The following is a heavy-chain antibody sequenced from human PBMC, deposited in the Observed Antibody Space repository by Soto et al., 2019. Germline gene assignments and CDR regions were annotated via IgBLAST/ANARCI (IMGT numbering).Heavy chain of an antibody. Sequence: PGGSLRLSCAASGFTFSSYGMHWVRQAPGKGLEWVAVISYDGSNKYYADSVKGRFTISRDNSKNTLYLQMNSLRAEDTAVYYCAKDLNYLGIAAAGGFFDDWGQGTLVTVSS. CDR1: GFTFSSYG. D-gene: IGHD6-13*01. J-gene: IGHJ4*02. V-gene: IGHV3-30*18. CDR3: AKDLNYLGIAAAGGFFDD. CDR2: ISYDGSNK.